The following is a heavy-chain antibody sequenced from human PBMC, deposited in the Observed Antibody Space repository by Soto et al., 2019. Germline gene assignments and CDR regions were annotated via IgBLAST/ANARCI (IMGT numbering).Heavy chain of an antibody. J-gene: IGHJ5*01. CDR2: ISGYNGNT. D-gene: IGHD6-13*01. V-gene: IGHV1-18*01. CDR1: GYTFSSYG. Sequence: QVQLVQSGAEVKKPGASVKVSCKTSGYTFSSYGFSWVRQAPGQGLEWIGWISGYNGNTNYAQRFQGRVTMTTDTSTSTAYMELRSLRSDEPAVYYCAREGQLGSWGQGTLVTVSS. CDR3: AREGQLGS.